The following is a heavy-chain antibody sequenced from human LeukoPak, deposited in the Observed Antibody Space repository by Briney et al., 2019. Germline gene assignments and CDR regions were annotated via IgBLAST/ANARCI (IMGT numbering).Heavy chain of an antibody. CDR3: AKERSSGWYYFQY. D-gene: IGHD6-19*01. Sequence: PGGSLRLSCAASGFTFSSYGMHWVRQAPGKGPEWVAVISEDGSNEYYADSVKGRFTISRDNSKNTLYLQMNSLRAEDTAVYYCAKERSSGWYYFQYWGQGTRVTVSS. V-gene: IGHV3-30*18. CDR2: ISEDGSNE. CDR1: GFTFSSYG. J-gene: IGHJ4*02.